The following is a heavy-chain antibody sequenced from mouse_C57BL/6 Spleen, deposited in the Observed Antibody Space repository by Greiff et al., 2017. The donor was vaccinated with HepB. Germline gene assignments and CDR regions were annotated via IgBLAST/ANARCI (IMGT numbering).Heavy chain of an antibody. CDR3: ARHYYGSSYQFAY. V-gene: IGHV1-55*01. J-gene: IGHJ3*01. CDR1: GYTFTSYW. D-gene: IGHD1-1*01. Sequence: QVQLQQPGAELVKPGASVKMSCKASGYTFTSYWITWVKQRPGQGLEWIGDIYPGSGSTNYNEKFKSKATLTVDTSSSTAYMQLSSLTSEDSAVHYCARHYYGSSYQFAYWGQGTLVTVSA. CDR2: IYPGSGST.